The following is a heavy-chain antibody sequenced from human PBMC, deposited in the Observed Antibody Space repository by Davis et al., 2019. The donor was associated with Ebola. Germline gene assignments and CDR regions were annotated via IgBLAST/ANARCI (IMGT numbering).Heavy chain of an antibody. CDR2: IYYSGST. CDR1: GGSISSSSYY. V-gene: IGHV4-39*06. J-gene: IGHJ4*02. Sequence: PSETLSLTCTVSGGSISSSSYYSGWIRKPPGKGLEWIGSIYYSGSTYYNPSLKSRVTISVDTSKNQFTLKLSSVTAADTAVYYCARVPGIGGYQRTIPYYFDYWGQGTLVTVSS. D-gene: IGHD2-2*01. CDR3: ARVPGIGGYQRTIPYYFDY.